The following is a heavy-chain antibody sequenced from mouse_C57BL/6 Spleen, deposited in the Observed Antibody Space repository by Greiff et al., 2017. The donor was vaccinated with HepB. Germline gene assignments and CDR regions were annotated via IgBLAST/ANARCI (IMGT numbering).Heavy chain of an antibody. V-gene: IGHV1-82*01. Sequence: VQLQQSGPELVKPGASVKISCKASGYAFSSSWMNWVKQRPGKGLGWIGRIYPGDGDTNYNGKFKGKATLTADKSSSTAYMQLSSLTSEDSAVYFCARGYYYFDYWGQGTTLTVSS. D-gene: IGHD2-3*01. J-gene: IGHJ2*01. CDR2: IYPGDGDT. CDR1: GYAFSSSW. CDR3: ARGYYYFDY.